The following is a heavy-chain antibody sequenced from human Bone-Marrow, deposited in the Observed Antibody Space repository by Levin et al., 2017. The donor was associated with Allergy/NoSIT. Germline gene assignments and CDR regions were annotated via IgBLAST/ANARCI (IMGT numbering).Heavy chain of an antibody. D-gene: IGHD3-22*01. CDR3: ARGRYYYDSSGYYYYYYGMDV. V-gene: IGHV3-33*01. J-gene: IGHJ6*02. Sequence: LSLTCAASGFTFSSYGMHWVRQAPGKGLEWVAVIWYDGSNKYYADSVKGRFTISRDNSKNTLYLQMNSLRAEDTAVYYCARGRYYYDSSGYYYYYYGMDVWGQGTTVTVSS. CDR2: IWYDGSNK. CDR1: GFTFSSYG.